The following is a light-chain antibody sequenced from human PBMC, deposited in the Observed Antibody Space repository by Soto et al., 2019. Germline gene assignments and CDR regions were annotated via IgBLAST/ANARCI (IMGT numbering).Light chain of an antibody. J-gene: IGLJ3*02. CDR1: TSNIGSNS. Sequence: QSVLTQPPSASGAPGQRVTISCSGSTSNIGSNSVNWYQQVPGTAPRLLIYGSNQRPSGVPDRFSASKSGTSASLVISGLQSEDEASYYCAAWDDNLLGMFGGGTKLTV. CDR2: GSN. CDR3: AAWDDNLLGM. V-gene: IGLV1-44*01.